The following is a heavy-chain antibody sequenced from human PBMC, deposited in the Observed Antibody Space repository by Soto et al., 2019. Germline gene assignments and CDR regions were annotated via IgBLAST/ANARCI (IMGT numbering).Heavy chain of an antibody. J-gene: IGHJ6*02. CDR3: AKDTTVSYYYYYGMDV. CDR1: GFTFRSYA. Sequence: GGSLRLSCAASGFTFRSYAISGVRQAPGKGLEWVSAISVSGGSTYYADSVKGRFTISRDNSKNTLYLQMNSLRAEDTAVYYCAKDTTVSYYYYYGMDVWGQGTTVTVSS. CDR2: ISVSGGST. V-gene: IGHV3-23*01. D-gene: IGHD4-17*01.